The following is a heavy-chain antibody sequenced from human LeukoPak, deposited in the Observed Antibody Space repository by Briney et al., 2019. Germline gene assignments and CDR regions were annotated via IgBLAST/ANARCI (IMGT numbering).Heavy chain of an antibody. J-gene: IGHJ4*02. Sequence: GGSLRLSCAASGFTFSSYGMNWVRQAPGKGLEWVSYISSGSTIYDADSVKGRFTISRDNAKNSLYLQMNSPRAEDTAVYYCARESIAVAGAPFDYWGQGTLVTVSS. V-gene: IGHV3-48*03. D-gene: IGHD6-19*01. CDR1: GFTFSSYG. CDR2: ISSGSTI. CDR3: ARESIAVAGAPFDY.